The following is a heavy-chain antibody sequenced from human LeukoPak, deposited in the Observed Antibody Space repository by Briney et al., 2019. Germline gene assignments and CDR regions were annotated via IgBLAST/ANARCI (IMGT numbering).Heavy chain of an antibody. CDR1: GFTFSSYE. CDR2: ISSSSSTI. J-gene: IGHJ6*03. D-gene: IGHD4-17*01. V-gene: IGHV3-48*01. Sequence: PGGSLRLSCPASGFTFSSYEMNWVRQAPGKGLEWVSYISSSSSTIYYADSVKGRFTISRDNAKNSLYLQMNSLRAEDTAVYYCARDDYGDYLGYYYMDVWGKGTTVTVSS. CDR3: ARDDYGDYLGYYYMDV.